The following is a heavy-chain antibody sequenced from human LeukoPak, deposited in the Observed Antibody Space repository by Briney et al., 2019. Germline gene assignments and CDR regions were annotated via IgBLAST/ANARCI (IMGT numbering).Heavy chain of an antibody. V-gene: IGHV1-69*13. CDR2: IIPIFGTA. CDR3: ARIVVVPAARKNAFDI. D-gene: IGHD2-2*01. J-gene: IGHJ3*02. CDR1: GGTFSSYA. Sequence: SVKVSCKASGGTFSSYAISWVRQAPGQGLEWMGGIIPIFGTANYAQKFQGRVTITADESTSTAYMELSSLRSEDTAVYYCARIVVVPAARKNAFDIWGQGTMVTVSS.